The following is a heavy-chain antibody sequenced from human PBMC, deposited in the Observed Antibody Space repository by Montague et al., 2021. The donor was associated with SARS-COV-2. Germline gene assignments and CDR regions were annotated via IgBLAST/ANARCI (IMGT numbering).Heavy chain of an antibody. Sequence: TLSLTCTVSGGSISSGSYHWSWIRQPAGKGLEWIGRIYSSGSTNYNPSLKSRVTISVDTSKNQLSLKVTSVTAADTAVYFCARDLGIMDVWGKGTTVTVSS. D-gene: IGHD7-27*01. J-gene: IGHJ6*03. CDR3: ARDLGIMDV. CDR2: IYSSGST. V-gene: IGHV4-61*02. CDR1: GGSISSGSYH.